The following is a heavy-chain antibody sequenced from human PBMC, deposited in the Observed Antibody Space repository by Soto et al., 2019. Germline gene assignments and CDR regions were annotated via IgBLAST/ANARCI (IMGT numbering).Heavy chain of an antibody. CDR1: HFSVTNTKY. Sequence: QVLLQESGPGLVKPSGTLSLTCTVSHFSVTNTKYWSWDRQSPVKPLEWTGEIYHSGTTYYNPSLSSQVSLSMDKSKNQISLILTSVTAADTAVYYCARDSRYCTDSGCSIMRDAFDVWGQGTLVTVSS. V-gene: IGHV4-4*02. D-gene: IGHD2-15*01. J-gene: IGHJ3*01. CDR3: ARDSRYCTDSGCSIMRDAFDV. CDR2: IYHSGTT.